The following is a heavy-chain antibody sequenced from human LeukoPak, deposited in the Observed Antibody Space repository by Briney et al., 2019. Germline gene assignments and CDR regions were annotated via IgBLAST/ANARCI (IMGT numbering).Heavy chain of an antibody. D-gene: IGHD3-9*01. CDR3: AGPGGYFVWLPYGY. CDR2: IYTSGNT. CDR1: GASISSGIYD. J-gene: IGHJ4*02. Sequence: SETLSLTCTVSGASISSGIYDWNWTRQPAGKGLEWIGHIYTSGNTNYNTSLKSRVTISVDTSKNQFSLKLTSVTAADTAVYYCAGPGGYFVWLPYGYWGQGTLVTVSS. V-gene: IGHV4-61*09.